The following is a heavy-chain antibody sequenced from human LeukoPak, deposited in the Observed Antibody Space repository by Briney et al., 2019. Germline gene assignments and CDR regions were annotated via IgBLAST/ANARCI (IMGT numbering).Heavy chain of an antibody. J-gene: IGHJ4*02. V-gene: IGHV3-23*01. CDR1: GFTFSSYA. CDR2: ISGSGGST. Sequence: GASLRLSCAASGFTFSSYAMSWVRQAPGKGLEGVSAISGSGGSTYYADSVKGRFTISRDNSKNTLYLQMNSLRAEDTAVYYCAKAARTYYDILTGPTYYFDYWGQGTLVTVSS. CDR3: AKAARTYYDILTGPTYYFDY. D-gene: IGHD3-9*01.